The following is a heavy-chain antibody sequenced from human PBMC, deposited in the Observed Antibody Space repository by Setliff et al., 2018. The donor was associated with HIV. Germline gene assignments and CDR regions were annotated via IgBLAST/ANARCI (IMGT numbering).Heavy chain of an antibody. D-gene: IGHD2-8*01. CDR3: AREVSTIGARRGAYDP. V-gene: IGHV1-46*02. Sequence: GASVKVSCKTFGYYFNIDYMHWVRQAPGQGLEWMAMVSPFDDGTNYAQKFQGRVTMTRDTSTSTVYMELRSLRSEDTAVYYCAREVSTIGARRGAYDPWGQGTLVTVSS. J-gene: IGHJ5*02. CDR2: VSPFDDGT. CDR1: GYYFNIDY.